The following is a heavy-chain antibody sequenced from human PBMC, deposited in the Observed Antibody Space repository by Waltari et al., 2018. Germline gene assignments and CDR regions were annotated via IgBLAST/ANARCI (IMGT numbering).Heavy chain of an antibody. V-gene: IGHV4-31*03. CDR1: GGPINSDHYF. J-gene: IGHJ3*02. CDR2: IHHSGST. Sequence: QVQLQESGPGLVKPSQTLSLICTVPGGPINSDHYFWSWIRQHPGRGLEWIAYIHHSGSTYYNPSLQSRVIMSVDKSKNQFSLKLSSVTAADTAVYYCAREVIQVATSDAFDIWGQGAMVTVSS. D-gene: IGHD5-12*01. CDR3: AREVIQVATSDAFDI.